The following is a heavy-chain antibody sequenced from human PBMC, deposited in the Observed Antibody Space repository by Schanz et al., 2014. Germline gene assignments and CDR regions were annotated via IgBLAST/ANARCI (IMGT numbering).Heavy chain of an antibody. Sequence: EVQLVESGGGLIQPGGSLRLSCAVSGFTVSSNYMSWVRQAPGKGLEWISSMYINSGSTQYADSVKGRFTISRDNAKNSLYLEMTSLRSEDTAVYYCARGSCTASGCYDAFDLWGQGTLVTVSS. CDR3: ARGSCTASGCYDAFDL. CDR2: MYINSGST. CDR1: GFTVSSNY. V-gene: IGHV3-53*01. D-gene: IGHD2-2*01. J-gene: IGHJ3*01.